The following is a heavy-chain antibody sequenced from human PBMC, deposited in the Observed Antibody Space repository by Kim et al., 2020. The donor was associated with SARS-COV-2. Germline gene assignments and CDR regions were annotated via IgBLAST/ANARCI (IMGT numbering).Heavy chain of an antibody. CDR1: GFTFSSYA. CDR2: ITGSGGYT. J-gene: IGHJ4*02. D-gene: IGHD2-8*01. CDR3: AARSHNVHPYYFDY. Sequence: GGSLRLSCAASGFTFSSYAMNWVRQAPGKGLEWVSTITGSGGYTNYADSVKGRFTISRDNSKNTLDLQMNSLRVEDTAVYYCAARSHNVHPYYFDYWGQGTLLTVSS. V-gene: IGHV3-23*01.